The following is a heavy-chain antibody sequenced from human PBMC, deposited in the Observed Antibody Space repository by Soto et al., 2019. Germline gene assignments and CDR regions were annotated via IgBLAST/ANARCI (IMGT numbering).Heavy chain of an antibody. CDR1: GFNCSDYY. V-gene: IGHV3-72*01. D-gene: IGHD5-12*01. Sequence: GGSLRLSCAASGFNCSDYYVDWVRKVAGKRLEWVGRTRNKAHSYTPEYAPSEKGRFSISRDESKDSMYLQMNSLKIEDTAVYYCARDTGGSYDYWGQGALVTVSS. J-gene: IGHJ4*02. CDR2: TRNKAHSYTP. CDR3: ARDTGGSYDY.